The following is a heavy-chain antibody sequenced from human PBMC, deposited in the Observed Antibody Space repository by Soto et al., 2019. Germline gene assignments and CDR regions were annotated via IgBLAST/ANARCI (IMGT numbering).Heavy chain of an antibody. CDR2: ISYDGSNK. V-gene: IGHV3-30-3*01. D-gene: IGHD6-19*01. J-gene: IGHJ4*02. CDR3: ARDPPYSSGWYDYFDY. Sequence: GGSLRLSCAASGVTFSSYAMHWVRQAPGKGLEWVAVISYDGSNKYYADSVKGRFTISRDNSKNTLYLQMNSLRAEDTAVYYCARDPPYSSGWYDYFDYWGQGTLVTVSS. CDR1: GVTFSSYA.